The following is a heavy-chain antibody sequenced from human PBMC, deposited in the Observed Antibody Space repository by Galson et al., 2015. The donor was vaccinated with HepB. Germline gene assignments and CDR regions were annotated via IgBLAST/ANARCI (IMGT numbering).Heavy chain of an antibody. D-gene: IGHD5-12*01. Sequence: SLRLSCAASGFSFSGYVMYWVRLTPGRGLECVAIISHDGINKYYAASVKGRFTISRDKSNNTVYLQMNSLRIEDTGVYYCARDRHVVATTAPGHWGLGTLVLVSS. CDR1: GFSFSGYV. V-gene: IGHV3-30-3*01. CDR3: ARDRHVVATTAPGH. CDR2: ISHDGINK. J-gene: IGHJ4*02.